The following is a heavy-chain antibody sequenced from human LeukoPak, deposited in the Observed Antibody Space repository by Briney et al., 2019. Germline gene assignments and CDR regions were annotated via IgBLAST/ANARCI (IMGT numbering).Heavy chain of an antibody. CDR3: ATGSDFYYDS. V-gene: IGHV3-30-3*01. J-gene: IGHJ5*01. CDR1: GFTFTRNC. Sequence: GGSLRLSCIASGFTFTRNCMHWVRQAPGKGLEWVAATPHDGSSALYADSVKGRFIISRDNSKNTQYLQMNSLRIEDSAVYYCATGSDFYYDSWGQGILVTVSS. D-gene: IGHD1-26*01. CDR2: TPHDGSSA.